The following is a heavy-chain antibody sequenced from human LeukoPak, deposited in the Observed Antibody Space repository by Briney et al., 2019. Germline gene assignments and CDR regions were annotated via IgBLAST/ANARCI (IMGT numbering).Heavy chain of an antibody. Sequence: GGSLRLSCAASGFTFNNYWFSWVRQAPGKGLEWVANINQDGSHKYSVDSVKGRFTISRDNARNSLYLQMNGLRAEDTAVCYCARFRYIGSDLEVFDSWGQGTLVTVSS. V-gene: IGHV3-7*01. CDR1: GFTFNNYW. J-gene: IGHJ4*02. CDR3: ARFRYIGSDLEVFDS. D-gene: IGHD5-12*01. CDR2: INQDGSHK.